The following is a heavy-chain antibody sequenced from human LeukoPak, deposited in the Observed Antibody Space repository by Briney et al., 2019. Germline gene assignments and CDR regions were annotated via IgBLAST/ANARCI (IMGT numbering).Heavy chain of an antibody. V-gene: IGHV4-59*11. J-gene: IGHJ3*02. CDR2: IYYSGST. Sequence: PSETLSLTCTVSGGSISSHYWSWIRQPPGKGLEWIGYIYYSGSTNYNPSLKSRVTISVDTSKNQFSLKLSSVTAADTAVYYCARDFGVTDAFDIWGQGTMVTVSS. CDR1: GGSISSHY. D-gene: IGHD3-10*01. CDR3: ARDFGVTDAFDI.